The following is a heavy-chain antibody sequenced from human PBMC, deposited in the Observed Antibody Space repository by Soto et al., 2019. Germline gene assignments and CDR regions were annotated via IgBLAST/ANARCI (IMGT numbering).Heavy chain of an antibody. CDR1: GFTFSSYW. D-gene: IGHD5-18*01. V-gene: IGHV3-7*05. CDR3: ARDRAMDDY. J-gene: IGHJ4*02. CDR2: IKQDGSEK. Sequence: LRLSCAASGFTFSSYWMNWVRQAPGKGLEWVANIKQDGSEKNYVDSVKGRFTISRDNAKNSLYLQMNSLRAEDTAVYYCARDRAMDDYWGQGTLVTVSS.